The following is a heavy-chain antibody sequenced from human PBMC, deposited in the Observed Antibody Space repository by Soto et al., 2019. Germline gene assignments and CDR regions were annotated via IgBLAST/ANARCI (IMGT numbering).Heavy chain of an antibody. D-gene: IGHD2-2*01. J-gene: IGHJ6*03. CDR1: GYSFTSYW. CDR2: IYPGDSDT. Sequence: PGESLKISCKGSGYSFTSYWIGWVRQMPGKGLEWMGIIYPGDSDTRYSPSFQGQVTISADKSISTAYLQWSSLKASDTAMYYCARHRGIVVVPADKYYYYYMDVWGKGTTVTVSS. V-gene: IGHV5-51*01. CDR3: ARHRGIVVVPADKYYYYYMDV.